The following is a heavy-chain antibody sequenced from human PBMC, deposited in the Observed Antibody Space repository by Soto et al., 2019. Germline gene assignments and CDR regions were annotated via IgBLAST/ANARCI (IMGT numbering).Heavy chain of an antibody. Sequence: GGSLGLSRAASGFTFTNAGMSWVRQAPGKGLEWVGRIKSKTDGGTTDYAAPVKGRFTISRDDSKNTLYLQMNSLKTEDTAVYYCTTARGTYGAEYFQHWGQGTLVTVSS. D-gene: IGHD4-17*01. CDR3: TTARGTYGAEYFQH. CDR1: GFTFTNAG. J-gene: IGHJ1*01. CDR2: IKSKTDGGTT. V-gene: IGHV3-15*01.